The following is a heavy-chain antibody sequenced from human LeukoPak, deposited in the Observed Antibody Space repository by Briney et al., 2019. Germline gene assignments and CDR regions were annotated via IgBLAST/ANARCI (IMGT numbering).Heavy chain of an antibody. J-gene: IGHJ6*03. CDR2: IYPGDSDT. D-gene: IGHD6-6*01. CDR1: GYSFTSYW. CDR3: ARISIAARSNYYYYMDV. V-gene: IGHV5-51*01. Sequence: GESLKISCKGSGYSFTSYWIGWVRQMPGKGLEWMGIIYPGDSDTRYSPSFQGQVTISADKSISTAYLQWSSLKASDTAMYYCARISIAARSNYYYYMDVWGKGTTVTVSS.